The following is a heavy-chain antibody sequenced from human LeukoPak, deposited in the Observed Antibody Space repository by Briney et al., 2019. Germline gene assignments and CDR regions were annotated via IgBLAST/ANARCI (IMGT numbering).Heavy chain of an antibody. Sequence: GGSLRLSCAASGFTFSSYSMNWVRQAPVKGLEWVSYISSSSGTIYYADSVRGRFTISRDNAKNSLYLQMNSLRAEDTAVYYCAELGITMIGGVWGKGTTVTISS. D-gene: IGHD3-10*02. CDR3: AELGITMIGGV. J-gene: IGHJ6*04. CDR2: ISSSSGTI. V-gene: IGHV3-48*04. CDR1: GFTFSSYS.